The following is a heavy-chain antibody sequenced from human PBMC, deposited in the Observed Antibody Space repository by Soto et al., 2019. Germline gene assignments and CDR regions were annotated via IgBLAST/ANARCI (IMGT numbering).Heavy chain of an antibody. D-gene: IGHD4-17*01. V-gene: IGHV3-23*01. CDR3: AKALRTTVVASDY. CDR1: GVTLRSFP. Sequence: EVQILESGGDLVQPGGSLSLSCAVSGVTLRSFPLSWVRQAPGKGLEWVSAISGDGGTTYYADSVKGRFTISRDNSKNRLYLQMDSLRPEDTAIYFCAKALRTTVVASDYWGPGTLVTVSS. CDR2: ISGDGGTT. J-gene: IGHJ4*02.